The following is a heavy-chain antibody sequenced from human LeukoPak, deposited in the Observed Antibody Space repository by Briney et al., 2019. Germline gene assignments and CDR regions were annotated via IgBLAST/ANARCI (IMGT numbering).Heavy chain of an antibody. D-gene: IGHD2-2*01. Sequence: SETLSLTCTVSGGSNSSYYWSWIRQPPGKGLEWIGYIYYSGSTNYNPSLKSRVTISVDTSKNQFSLKLSSVTAADTAVYYCARIDIVVVPAAPKYYYMDVWGKGTTVTVSS. V-gene: IGHV4-59*13. CDR1: GGSNSSYY. CDR3: ARIDIVVVPAAPKYYYMDV. CDR2: IYYSGST. J-gene: IGHJ6*03.